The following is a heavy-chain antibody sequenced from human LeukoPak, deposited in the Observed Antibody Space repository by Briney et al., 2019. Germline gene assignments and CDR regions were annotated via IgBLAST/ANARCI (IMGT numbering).Heavy chain of an antibody. CDR2: ISTYNGNT. CDR1: GYTFTSYG. CDR3: ARDDSGSPDY. Sequence: VASVKVSCKASGYTFTSYGISWVRQAPGQGLEWMGWISTYNGNTNYAQKFQGRVTMTRDTSTSTAYMELRSLRCDDTAVYYCARDDSGSPDYWGQGTLVTVSS. D-gene: IGHD1-26*01. V-gene: IGHV1-18*01. J-gene: IGHJ4*02.